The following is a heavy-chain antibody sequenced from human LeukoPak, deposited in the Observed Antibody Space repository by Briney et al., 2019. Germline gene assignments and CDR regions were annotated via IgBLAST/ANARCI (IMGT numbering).Heavy chain of an antibody. CDR2: MSTTGSTI. V-gene: IGHV3-48*04. CDR1: GFTFSSYS. D-gene: IGHD3-3*01. J-gene: IGHJ4*02. Sequence: GGSLRLSCAASGFTFSSYSMNWVRQAPGKGLEWVSFMSTTGSTISYAGSVKGRFTMSRDNAKNSLFLIMNSLRAEDTAVYYCARDGFFGGIDYWGQGTLVTVSS. CDR3: ARDGFFGGIDY.